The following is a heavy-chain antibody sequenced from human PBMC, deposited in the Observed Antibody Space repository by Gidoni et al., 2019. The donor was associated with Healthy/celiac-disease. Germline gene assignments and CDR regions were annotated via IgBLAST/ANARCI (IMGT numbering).Heavy chain of an antibody. J-gene: IGHJ5*02. CDR3: ARDRHYDILTGYRWKAFDP. CDR1: RYSLSSGYY. V-gene: IGHV4-38-2*02. Sequence: PLQESCPGLVKPSETLSLTCTVSRYSLSSGYYWGWIRQPPGKGLEWIGSIYHSGRTYYNPSLKSRVTISVDTSKNQFSLKLSSVTAADTAVYYCARDRHYDILTGYRWKAFDPWGQGTLVTVSS. D-gene: IGHD3-9*01. CDR2: IYHSGRT.